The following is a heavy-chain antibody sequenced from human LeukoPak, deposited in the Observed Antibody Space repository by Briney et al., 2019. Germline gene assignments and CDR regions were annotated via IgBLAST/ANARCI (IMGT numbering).Heavy chain of an antibody. Sequence: PGGSLRLSCAASGFTFSSYSMNWVRQAPGKGLEWVSYISSSSTIYYADSVKGRFTISRDNAKNSLYLQMNSLRAEDTAVYYCARERGSSHFDYWGQGTLVTVSS. V-gene: IGHV3-48*01. CDR2: ISSSSTI. J-gene: IGHJ4*02. CDR1: GFTFSSYS. D-gene: IGHD1-26*01. CDR3: ARERGSSHFDY.